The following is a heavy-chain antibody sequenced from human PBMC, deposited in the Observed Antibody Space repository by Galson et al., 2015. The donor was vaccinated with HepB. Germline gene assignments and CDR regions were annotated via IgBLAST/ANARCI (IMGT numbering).Heavy chain of an antibody. Sequence: QSGAEVKKPGDSLKISCKGSGYIFYNYWIGWVRQMPGKGLEWMGIIYPGDSDTRYSPSFQGHVTISADKSTSTAYLKWNSLKASDTAMYYCASQLSAGWNSFFDYWGQGTLVTVSS. D-gene: IGHD1-7*01. CDR1: GYIFYNYW. J-gene: IGHJ4*02. CDR3: ASQLSAGWNSFFDY. CDR2: IYPGDSDT. V-gene: IGHV5-51*06.